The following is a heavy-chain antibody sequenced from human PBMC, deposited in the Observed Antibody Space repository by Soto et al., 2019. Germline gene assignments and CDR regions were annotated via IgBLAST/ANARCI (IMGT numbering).Heavy chain of an antibody. CDR3: ARAQGIVATIRWFDP. J-gene: IGHJ5*02. D-gene: IGHD5-12*01. Sequence: SETLSLTCTVSGGSISSGDCYWSWIRQPPGKCLEWIGYIYYSGSTYYNPSLKSRVTISVDTSKNQFSLKLSSVTAADTAVYYCARAQGIVATIRWFDPWGQGTLVTVYS. CDR2: IYYSGST. V-gene: IGHV4-30-4*01. CDR1: GGSISSGDCY.